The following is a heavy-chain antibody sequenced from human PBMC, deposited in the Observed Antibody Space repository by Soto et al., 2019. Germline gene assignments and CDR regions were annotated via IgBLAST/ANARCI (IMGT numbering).Heavy chain of an antibody. D-gene: IGHD7-27*01. Sequence: SETLSLTCAVYGGSFSGYYWSWIRQPPGKGLEWIGEINQSGSTNYNPSLKSRVTISRDNAKNSLFLQMNNLTVEDTAVYYCAKENWANPDSWGQGTLVTVSS. CDR3: AKENWANPDS. J-gene: IGHJ4*02. V-gene: IGHV4-34*01. CDR2: INQSGST. CDR1: GGSFSGYY.